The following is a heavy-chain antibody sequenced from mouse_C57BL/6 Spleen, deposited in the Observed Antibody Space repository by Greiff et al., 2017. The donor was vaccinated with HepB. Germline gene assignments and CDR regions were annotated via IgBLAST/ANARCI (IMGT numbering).Heavy chain of an antibody. V-gene: IGHV1-81*01. CDR3: ARWNYGSSPLDY. D-gene: IGHD1-1*01. CDR2: IYPRSGNT. Sequence: LVESGAELARPGASVKLSCKASGYTFTSYGISWVKQRTGQGLEWIGEIYPRSGNTYYNEKFKGKATLTADKSSSTAYMELRSLTSEDSAVYFCARWNYGSSPLDYWGQGTTLTVSS. J-gene: IGHJ2*01. CDR1: GYTFTSYG.